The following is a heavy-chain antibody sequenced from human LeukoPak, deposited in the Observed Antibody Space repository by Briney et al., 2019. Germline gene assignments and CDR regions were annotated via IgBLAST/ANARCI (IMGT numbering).Heavy chain of an antibody. J-gene: IGHJ4*02. V-gene: IGHV3-30*02. D-gene: IGHD2-15*01. Sequence: GGSLRLSCAASGFNFNNFGMHWVRQAPGKGLEWVSFIRYDGSDKYYADSVRGRLTISRDSSKNTLYLQMSSLRAEDAGVYYCAKAPVTTCSGTFCYPFDYWGQGTLVTVSS. CDR1: GFNFNNFG. CDR3: AKAPVTTCSGTFCYPFDY. CDR2: IRYDGSDK.